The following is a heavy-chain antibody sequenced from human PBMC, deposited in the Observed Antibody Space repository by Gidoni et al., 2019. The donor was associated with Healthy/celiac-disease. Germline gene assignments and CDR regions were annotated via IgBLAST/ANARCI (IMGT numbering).Heavy chain of an antibody. J-gene: IGHJ4*02. V-gene: IGHV4-34*01. Sequence: QVQLQQWGAGLLKPSETLSLTCAVYGGSFSGYYWSWIRQPPGKGLEWIGEINHSGSTNYNPSLKSRVTISVDTSKNQFSLKLSSVTAADTAVYYCARGLPWGGQYYFDYWGQGTLVTVSS. CDR3: ARGLPWGGQYYFDY. CDR2: INHSGST. CDR1: GGSFSGYY. D-gene: IGHD7-27*01.